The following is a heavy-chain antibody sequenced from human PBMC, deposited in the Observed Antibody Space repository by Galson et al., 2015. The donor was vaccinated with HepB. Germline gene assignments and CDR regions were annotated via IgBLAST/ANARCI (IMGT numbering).Heavy chain of an antibody. Sequence: SLRLSCAASGLTLHRYNMNWVRQAPGKGLEWVSSISTASRYIYYADSVRGRFTISRDNTKNSVYLQMNSLRAEDTAVYYCARDLDSGLAGYYGYYYYGMDVWGQGTTVTVSS. J-gene: IGHJ6*02. CDR3: ARDLDSGLAGYYGYYYYGMDV. V-gene: IGHV3-21*01. CDR1: GLTLHRYN. CDR2: ISTASRYI. D-gene: IGHD3-9*01.